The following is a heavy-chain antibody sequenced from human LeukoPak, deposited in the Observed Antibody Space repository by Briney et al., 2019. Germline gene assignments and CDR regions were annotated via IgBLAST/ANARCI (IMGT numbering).Heavy chain of an antibody. V-gene: IGHV3-15*01. J-gene: IGHJ3*02. CDR1: GFSFSNAW. CDR3: TTNDAFDI. Sequence: GGSLRLSCAASGFSFSNAWMSWVRQAPGKGLEWVGRIKRSGGTTELAAPVKGRFTISRDDSKKTLYLQMSSLKTEDTAVYYCTTNDAFDIWGQGTMVTVSS. CDR2: IKRSGGTT.